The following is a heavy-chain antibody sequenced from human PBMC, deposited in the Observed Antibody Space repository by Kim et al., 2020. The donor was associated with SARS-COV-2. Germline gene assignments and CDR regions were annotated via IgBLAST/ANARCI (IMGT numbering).Heavy chain of an antibody. V-gene: IGHV3-23*01. D-gene: IGHD2-8*02. Sequence: YADSVRGRFTISRDNSKNTLFLKMNSLRAEDTAVYYCAKIEVSGYWYFDLWGRGTLVAVSS. CDR3: AKIEVSGYWYFDL. J-gene: IGHJ2*01.